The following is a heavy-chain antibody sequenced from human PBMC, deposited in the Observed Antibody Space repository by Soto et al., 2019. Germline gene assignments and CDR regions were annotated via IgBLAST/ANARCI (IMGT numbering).Heavy chain of an antibody. V-gene: IGHV3-21*01. J-gene: IGHJ4*02. Sequence: PGGSLRLSCAASGFTFSSYSMNWVRQAPGKGLEWVTSISSSSSYIYYADSVKGRFTISRDNAKNSLYLQMNSLRAEDTAVYYCARDSLLEIDYWGQGTLVTVSS. D-gene: IGHD2-15*01. CDR2: ISSSSSYI. CDR3: ARDSLLEIDY. CDR1: GFTFSSYS.